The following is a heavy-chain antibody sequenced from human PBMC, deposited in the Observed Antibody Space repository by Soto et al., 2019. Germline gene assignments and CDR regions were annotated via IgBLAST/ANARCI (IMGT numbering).Heavy chain of an antibody. D-gene: IGHD4-17*01. J-gene: IGHJ6*02. V-gene: IGHV3-30*18. Sequence: PGGSLRLSCAASGFTFSSYGMHWVRQAPGKGLEWVAVISYDGGNKYYADSVKGRFTISRDNSKNTLYLQMNSLRAEDTAVYYCAKATVTTFADGMDVWGQGTTVTVSS. CDR2: ISYDGGNK. CDR1: GFTFSSYG. CDR3: AKATVTTFADGMDV.